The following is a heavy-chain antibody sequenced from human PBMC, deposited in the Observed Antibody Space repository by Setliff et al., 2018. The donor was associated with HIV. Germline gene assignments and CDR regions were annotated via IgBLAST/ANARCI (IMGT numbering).Heavy chain of an antibody. D-gene: IGHD1-1*01. V-gene: IGHV3-7*01. Sequence: GGSLRLSCAVSGFTLSTYWMSWVRQAPGKGLEWVANIHQTGSETYYVDSVKGRFTISRDNAKNSLYLQMNSLRAEDTAVYYCAKWNVAFDIWGHGTMVTVSS. CDR3: AKWNVAFDI. J-gene: IGHJ3*02. CDR2: IHQTGSET. CDR1: GFTLSTYW.